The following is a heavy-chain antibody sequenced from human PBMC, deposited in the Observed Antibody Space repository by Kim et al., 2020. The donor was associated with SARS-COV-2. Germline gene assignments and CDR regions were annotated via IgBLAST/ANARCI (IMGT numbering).Heavy chain of an antibody. J-gene: IGHJ6*02. CDR1: GFTFDDYA. Sequence: GGSLRLSCAASGFTFDDYAMHWVRQAPGKGLEWVSGISWNSGSIGYVDSVKGRFTISRDNAKNSLYLQMNSLRAEDTALYYCAKDRRLWLGYGMDVWGQGTTVTVSS. D-gene: IGHD5-18*01. V-gene: IGHV3-9*01. CDR3: AKDRRLWLGYGMDV. CDR2: ISWNSGSI.